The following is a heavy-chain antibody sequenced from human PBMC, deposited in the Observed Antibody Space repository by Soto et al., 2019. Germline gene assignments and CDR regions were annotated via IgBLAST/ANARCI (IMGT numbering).Heavy chain of an antibody. Sequence: GGSLRLSCAVSGFTFSSDALSWVRQAQGNGQEWVTAIRGSGGSTYYADSLKGRFTISRHNTKNTPYLQMNSLRAEDTAVDYCAKYRSTVVLPAGPDVWGQGTRVTVSS. CDR2: IRGSGGST. J-gene: IGHJ6*02. CDR3: AKYRSTVVLPAGPDV. D-gene: IGHD2-2*01. CDR1: GFTFSSDA. V-gene: IGHV3-23*01.